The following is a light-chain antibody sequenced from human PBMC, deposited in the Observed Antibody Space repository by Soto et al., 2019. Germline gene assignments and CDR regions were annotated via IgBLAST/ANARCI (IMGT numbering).Light chain of an antibody. CDR1: QSVSSF. CDR3: QQRSSWPLT. Sequence: EIVLTQSPATLSLSAGERATLSCRASQSVSSFLAWYQQKPGQAPRLLIYDASKRATGIPARFSGSGSGTDFTLTISSLEPEDFAVYYCQQRSSWPLTFGGGTKVEIK. CDR2: DAS. V-gene: IGKV3-11*01. J-gene: IGKJ4*01.